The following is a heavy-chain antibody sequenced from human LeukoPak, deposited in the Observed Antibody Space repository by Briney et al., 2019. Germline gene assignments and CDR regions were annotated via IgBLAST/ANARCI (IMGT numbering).Heavy chain of an antibody. J-gene: IGHJ4*02. CDR1: GGSFTTYY. V-gene: IGHV4-34*01. CDR3: ARAGPAAPYFDY. CDR2: INHSGST. D-gene: IGHD6-13*01. Sequence: PSETLSLTCAVYGGSFTTYYWSWIRQPPGKGLEWIGEINHSGSTNYNPSLKSRVTISVDTSKNQFSLKLSSVTAADTAVYYCARAGPAAPYFDYWGQGTLVTVSS.